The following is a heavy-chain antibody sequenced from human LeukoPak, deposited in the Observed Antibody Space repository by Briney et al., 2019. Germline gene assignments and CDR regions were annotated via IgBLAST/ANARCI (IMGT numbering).Heavy chain of an antibody. D-gene: IGHD6-19*01. CDR1: GGTFSSYA. CDR3: ARDLRYSSGWSASGMDV. CDR2: IIPIFGSA. V-gene: IGHV1-69*05. Sequence: GASVKVSCKASGGTFSSYAISWVRQAPGQGLEWMGGIIPIFGSANSAQKLQGRVSMTTDTSTSTAYMDLRSLRSDDTAVYYCARDLRYSSGWSASGMDVWGKGTTVTISS. J-gene: IGHJ6*03.